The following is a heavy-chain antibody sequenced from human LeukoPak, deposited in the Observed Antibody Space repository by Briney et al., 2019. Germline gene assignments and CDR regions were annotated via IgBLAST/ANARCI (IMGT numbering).Heavy chain of an antibody. Sequence: PSETLSLTCTVSGGSIRSYYWSWIRQPPGKGLEWIGYIHYSGSNNYNPSLKSRVTISVDTPKNQFSLKLSSVTAADTAVYYCARAFMRYGSGSYYYYGMDVWGQGTTVTVSS. D-gene: IGHD3-10*01. CDR2: IHYSGSN. J-gene: IGHJ6*02. V-gene: IGHV4-59*08. CDR1: GGSIRSYY. CDR3: ARAFMRYGSGSYYYYGMDV.